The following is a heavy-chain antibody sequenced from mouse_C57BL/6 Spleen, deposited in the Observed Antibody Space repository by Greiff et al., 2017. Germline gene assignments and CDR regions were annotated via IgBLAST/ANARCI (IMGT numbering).Heavy chain of an antibody. J-gene: IGHJ2*01. CDR1: GYTFTSYW. Sequence: QVQLQQPGAELVRPGSSVKLSCKASGYTFTSYWMDWVKQRPGQGLEWIGNIYPSDSETHYNQKFKDKATLTVDKSSSTAYMQLSSLTSEDSAVYYCARTPGSYLDYWGQGTTLTVSS. CDR3: ARTPGSYLDY. CDR2: IYPSDSET. D-gene: IGHD1-1*01. V-gene: IGHV1-61*01.